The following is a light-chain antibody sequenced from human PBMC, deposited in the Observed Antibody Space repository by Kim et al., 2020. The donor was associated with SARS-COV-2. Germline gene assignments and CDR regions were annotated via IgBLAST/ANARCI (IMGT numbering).Light chain of an antibody. CDR2: EVN. CDR3: SSYAGSGLGE. V-gene: IGLV2-23*02. Sequence: QSALTQPASVSGSPGQSITISCTGTNSDVGSYNLVSWYQQHPGKAPKLMIYEVNNRPSGVSDRFSGSKSGNTASLTISGLQAEDEADYYCSSYAGSGLGEVGGGTQLTVL. J-gene: IGLJ2*01. CDR1: NSDVGSYNL.